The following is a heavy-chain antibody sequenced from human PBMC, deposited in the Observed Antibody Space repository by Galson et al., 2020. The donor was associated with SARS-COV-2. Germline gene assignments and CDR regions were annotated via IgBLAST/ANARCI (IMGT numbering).Heavy chain of an antibody. CDR1: GYPFTEFG. Sequence: ASVKVSCKASGYPFTEFGFSWVRQAPGQGLEWMGWISVYNGNTNYAQKFQDRVTLTIDASTTTAYMELRSLRSDDTAMYYCARDRAIALIRGKLGWYDPWGQGTPVTVSS. D-gene: IGHD3-10*01. CDR3: ARDRAIALIRGKLGWYDP. CDR2: ISVYNGNT. V-gene: IGHV1-18*01. J-gene: IGHJ5*02.